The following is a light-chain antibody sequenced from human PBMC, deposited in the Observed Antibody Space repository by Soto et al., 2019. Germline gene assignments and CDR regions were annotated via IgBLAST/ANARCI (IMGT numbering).Light chain of an antibody. CDR3: QQYSSFLT. Sequence: DIQMTQSPSTLSASVGDRVTITCRASQSTSRWLAWSQQKPGKAPKLLIYDASNLQSGVSSRFSGSGSGTEFTLTITSLQPDDFATYYCQQYSSFLTFGGGTKVEI. CDR2: DAS. CDR1: QSTSRW. V-gene: IGKV1-5*01. J-gene: IGKJ4*01.